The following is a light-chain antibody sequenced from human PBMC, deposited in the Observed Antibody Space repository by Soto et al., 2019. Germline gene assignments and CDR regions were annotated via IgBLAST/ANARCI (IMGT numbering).Light chain of an antibody. Sequence: QSVLTQPASVSGSPGQSITISCTGTGSDVGDHNYVAWYQQHPGKAPKLIIYDVNNRPSGISNRFSGFKSGNTASLTISWLQAEDEADYFCSSPTSSSTYVFGTGTKVTVL. CDR3: SSPTSSSTYV. V-gene: IGLV2-14*03. CDR1: GSDVGDHNY. J-gene: IGLJ1*01. CDR2: DVN.